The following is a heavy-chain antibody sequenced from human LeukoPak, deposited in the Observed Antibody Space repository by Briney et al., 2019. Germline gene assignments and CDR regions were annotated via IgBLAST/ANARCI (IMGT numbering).Heavy chain of an antibody. D-gene: IGHD2-2*01. Sequence: ASVKVSCKASGYTFTSYGISWVRQAPGQGLEWMGWISAYNGNTNYAQKLQGRVTMTTDTSTSTAYMALRSLRSDDTAVYYCARARVVPYYYYYMDVWGKGTTVTISS. CDR2: ISAYNGNT. J-gene: IGHJ6*03. CDR1: GYTFTSYG. CDR3: ARARVVPYYYYYMDV. V-gene: IGHV1-18*01.